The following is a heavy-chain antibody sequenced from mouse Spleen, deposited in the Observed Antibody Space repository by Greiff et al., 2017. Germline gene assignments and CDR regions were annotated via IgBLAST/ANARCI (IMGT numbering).Heavy chain of an antibody. J-gene: IGHJ3*01. V-gene: IGHV1-26*01. Sequence: EVQLQQSGPELVKPGASVKISCKASGYTFTDYYMNWVKQSHGKSLEWIGDINPNNGGTSYNQKFKGKATLTVDKSSSTAYMELRSLTSEDSAVYYCARGGVYYRYGGAWFAYWGQGTLVTVSA. CDR2: INPNNGGT. CDR1: GYTFTDYY. D-gene: IGHD2-14*01. CDR3: ARGGVYYRYGGAWFAY.